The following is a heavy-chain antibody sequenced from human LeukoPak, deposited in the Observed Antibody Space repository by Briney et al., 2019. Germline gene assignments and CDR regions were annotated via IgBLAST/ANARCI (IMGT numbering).Heavy chain of an antibody. CDR1: GYSIRSDYY. Sequence: ETLSLTCTVSGYSIRSDYYWGWIRQPPGKGLEWVANIKQDGSEKYYVDSVKGRFTISRDNAKNSLYLQMNSLGAEDTAVYSCARDKTRGLGYSYSKSGNYFDYWGQGTLVTVSS. CDR2: IKQDGSEK. D-gene: IGHD5-18*01. J-gene: IGHJ4*02. V-gene: IGHV3-7*01. CDR3: ARDKTRGLGYSYSKSGNYFDY.